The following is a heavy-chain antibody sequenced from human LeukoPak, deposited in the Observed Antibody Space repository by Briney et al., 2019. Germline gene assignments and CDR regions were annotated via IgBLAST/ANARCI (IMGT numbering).Heavy chain of an antibody. CDR3: ATGMLDY. Sequence: PSGTLSLTCALSGASISSNNWWSGVRQPPGKGRDGIGQIYHSGSTNYNPPLKSRVTISVDKSKNQFSLKLTSVTAADTDVYYCATGMLDYWGQGTLVTVSS. V-gene: IGHV4-4*02. CDR2: IYHSGST. J-gene: IGHJ4*02. CDR1: GASISSNNW.